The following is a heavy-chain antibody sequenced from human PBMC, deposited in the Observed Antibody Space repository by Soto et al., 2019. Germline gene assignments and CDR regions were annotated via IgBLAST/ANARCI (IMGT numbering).Heavy chain of an antibody. CDR3: AREGWRVQAYYYGMDV. J-gene: IGHJ6*02. CDR1: GFTVSRYA. CDR2: ISAGGDSK. D-gene: IGHD1-1*01. V-gene: IGHV3-23*01. Sequence: PGGSLRLSCAASGFTVSRYAMSWVRQAPGKGLEWVSGISAGGDSKHYADSVKGRFTISRDNSKNTLYLQMNSLRAEDTAVYYCAREGWRVQAYYYGMDVWGQGTTVTVSS.